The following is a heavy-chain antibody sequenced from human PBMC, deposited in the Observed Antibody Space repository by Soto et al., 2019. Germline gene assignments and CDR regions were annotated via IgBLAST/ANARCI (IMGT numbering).Heavy chain of an antibody. J-gene: IGHJ5*02. D-gene: IGHD6-13*01. CDR3: ARGPSRRYSSSPRLRNWFDP. Sequence: QVQLQQWGAGLLKPSETLSLTCAVYGGSFSGYYWSWIRQPPGKGLEWIGEINHSGSTNYNPSLKSRVPISVDTSKNQFSLKLSSVTAADTAVYYCARGPSRRYSSSPRLRNWFDPWGQGTLVTVSS. V-gene: IGHV4-34*01. CDR2: INHSGST. CDR1: GGSFSGYY.